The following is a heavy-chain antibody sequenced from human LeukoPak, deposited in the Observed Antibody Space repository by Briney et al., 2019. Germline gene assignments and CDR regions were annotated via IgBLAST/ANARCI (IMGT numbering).Heavy chain of an antibody. CDR2: ISSSGSTI. CDR1: GFTFSDYY. J-gene: IGHJ4*02. CDR3: AKDIAVAPSQMIVFDY. V-gene: IGHV3-11*04. Sequence: GGSLRLSCAASGFTFSDYYMSWIRQAPGKGLEWVSYISSSGSTIYYADSVKGRFTISRDNAKNSLYLQMNSLRAEDTAVYYCAKDIAVAPSQMIVFDYWGQGTLVTVSS. D-gene: IGHD2-21*01.